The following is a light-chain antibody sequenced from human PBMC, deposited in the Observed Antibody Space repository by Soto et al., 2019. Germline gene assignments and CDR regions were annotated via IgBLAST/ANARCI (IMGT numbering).Light chain of an antibody. CDR3: QQYDDLPIN. CDR1: QDISHY. V-gene: IGKV1-33*01. CDR2: DAS. J-gene: IGKJ5*01. Sequence: DIQMTQSPSSLSASVGYTFTITFQASQDISHYLNWYQPKPGKALKLLIYDASNLHPGVPSRFRGSGSGTEFSFNITSLQPEDVATYYCQQYDDLPINCGQGTRLAIK.